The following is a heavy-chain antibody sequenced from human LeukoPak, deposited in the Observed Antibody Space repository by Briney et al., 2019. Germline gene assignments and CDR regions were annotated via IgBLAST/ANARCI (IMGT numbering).Heavy chain of an antibody. J-gene: IGHJ4*02. CDR3: AKGGWLDD. CDR2: IGGGDDI. CDR1: GFTFNIYA. D-gene: IGHD6-19*01. Sequence: PGGSLRLSRAASGFTFNIYAMSWVRQAPGKGLEWVSGIGGGDDIHYADSVKGRFVTSRDNSKDTLYLQMNSLRAEDTALYYCAKGGWLDDLGQGALVTVSS. V-gene: IGHV3-23*01.